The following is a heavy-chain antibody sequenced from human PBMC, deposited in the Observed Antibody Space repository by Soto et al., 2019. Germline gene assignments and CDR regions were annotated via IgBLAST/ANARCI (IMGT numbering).Heavy chain of an antibody. CDR3: AKVMRSTSSTANFDY. J-gene: IGHJ4*02. CDR2: ITYSGGGT. CDR1: GFTFSMFA. D-gene: IGHD3-16*01. Sequence: PGGSLRLSCAASGFTFSMFAMNWVRQAPGKGLEWVASITYSGGGTNYADSVRGRFTISRDNSKNTLSLQMTSLRAEDTAVYYCAKVMRSTSSTANFDYWGRGTLVTVSS. V-gene: IGHV3-23*01.